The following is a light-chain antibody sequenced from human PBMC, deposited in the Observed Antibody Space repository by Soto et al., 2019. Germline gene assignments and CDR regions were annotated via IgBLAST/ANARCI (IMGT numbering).Light chain of an antibody. J-gene: IGKJ1*01. CDR3: QQYNSYQWT. CDR1: QSISSW. V-gene: IGKV1-5*01. Sequence: DIQMTQSPSSLSASVVDRVTITCRASQSISSWLAWYQQKPGKAPNLLIYDASNLESGVPSRFSGSGSGTEFTLTISSLQPDDFATYYCQQYNSYQWTFGQGTKVDIK. CDR2: DAS.